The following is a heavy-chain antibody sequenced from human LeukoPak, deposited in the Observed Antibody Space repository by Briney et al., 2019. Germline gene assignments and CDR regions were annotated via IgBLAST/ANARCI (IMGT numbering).Heavy chain of an antibody. CDR2: ISGSGGST. V-gene: IGHV3-23*01. D-gene: IGHD3-16*01. Sequence: PGGSLRLSCAASGFTFTSYAMSWVRQAPGKGLEWVSAISGSGGSTYYADSVKGRFTISRDNSKNTLYLQMNSLRAEDTAVYYCAKSLRATYYFDYWGQGTLVTVSS. CDR1: GFTFTSYA. J-gene: IGHJ4*02. CDR3: AKSLRATYYFDY.